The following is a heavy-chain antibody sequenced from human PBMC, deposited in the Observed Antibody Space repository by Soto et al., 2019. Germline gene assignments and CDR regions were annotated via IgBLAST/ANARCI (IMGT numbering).Heavy chain of an antibody. CDR2: INTDGTIT. D-gene: IGHD3-16*01. J-gene: IGHJ6*02. Sequence: GESLKISCAASGFTFSNYWMHWVRQAPGKGLVWVSRINTDGTITHYAASVKGRFTISRDNAKNTLYLQMNSLRAEGTAVFYCARGKSPRPGGCMHVLGQGTTVTVFS. CDR1: GFTFSNYW. CDR3: ARGKSPRPGGCMHV. V-gene: IGHV3-74*01.